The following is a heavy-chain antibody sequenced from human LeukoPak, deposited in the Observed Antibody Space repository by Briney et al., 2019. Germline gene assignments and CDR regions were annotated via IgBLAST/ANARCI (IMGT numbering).Heavy chain of an antibody. CDR1: GWSFVCFW. D-gene: IGHD6-13*01. V-gene: IGHV5-10-1*01. J-gene: IGHJ5*02. CDR3: ARSRHGIAAAGTRSWFDP. Sequence: QGESLKISCKGSGWSFVCFWMSWVRQMPGKGLEWMGRIDPSDSYTNYSPSFQGHVTISADKSISTAYLQWSSLKASDTAMHYCARSRHGIAAAGTRSWFDPWGQGALVTVSS. CDR2: IDPSDSYT.